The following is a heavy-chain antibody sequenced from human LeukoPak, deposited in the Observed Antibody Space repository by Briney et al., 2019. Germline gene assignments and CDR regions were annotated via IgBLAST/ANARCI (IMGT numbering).Heavy chain of an antibody. CDR3: AGESKTSGSPHNDV. D-gene: IGHD1-26*01. V-gene: IGHV3-33*01. CDR2: IWHDGTNE. CDR1: GFTFSRYV. Sequence: GRSLRLSCAASGFTFSRYVMHWVRQGPGKGLEWVAVIWHDGTNENYADSVKGRFIISRDNSRNTVFLQIHDLRVDDTAVYYCAGESKTSGSPHNDVWGQGTMVTVSS. J-gene: IGHJ3*01.